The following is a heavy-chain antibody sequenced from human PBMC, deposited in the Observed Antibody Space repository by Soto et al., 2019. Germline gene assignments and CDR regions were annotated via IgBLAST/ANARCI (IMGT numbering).Heavy chain of an antibody. V-gene: IGHV1-8*01. CDR1: GYTFTSYD. CDR3: ARSPPRVERNNYAGGWFDP. CDR2: RNPNSGNT. Sequence: ASVKVSCKASGYTFTSYDINWVRQATGQGLEWMGWRNPNSGNTGYPQKFQGRVTMTRNTSISTAYMELSSLRFEDTAVYYCARSPPRVERNNYAGGWFDPWGQGTLVTVSS. J-gene: IGHJ5*02. D-gene: IGHD4-4*01.